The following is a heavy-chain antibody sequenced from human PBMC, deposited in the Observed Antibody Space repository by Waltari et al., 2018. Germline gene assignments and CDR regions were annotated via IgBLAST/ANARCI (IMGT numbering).Heavy chain of an antibody. CDR2: INAGNGNT. CDR3: AMGRATNGLYRYDY. J-gene: IGHJ4*02. V-gene: IGHV1-3*01. Sequence: QVQLVQSGAEVKKPGASVKVSCKASGYTFTSYAMHWVRQAPGQRLEWMGWINAGNGNTKNSQRFQGRVTSTRDTSASTAYMELSSLRAEDTAVDYCAMGRATNGLYRYDYWGQGTLVTVSS. D-gene: IGHD2-8*01. CDR1: GYTFTSYA.